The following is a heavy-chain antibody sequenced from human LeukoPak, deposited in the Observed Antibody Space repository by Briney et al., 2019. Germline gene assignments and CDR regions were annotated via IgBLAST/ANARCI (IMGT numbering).Heavy chain of an antibody. CDR3: AKDCGYDFWSGYSGAYYFDY. D-gene: IGHD3-3*01. J-gene: IGHJ4*02. V-gene: IGHV3-23*01. CDR2: ISGSGGST. Sequence: GGSLRLSCAASGFTFSSYAMSWVRQAPGKGLEWVSAISGSGGSTYYADSVKGRLTISRDNSKNTLYLQMNSLRAEDTAVYYCAKDCGYDFWSGYSGAYYFDYWGQGTLVTVSS. CDR1: GFTFSSYA.